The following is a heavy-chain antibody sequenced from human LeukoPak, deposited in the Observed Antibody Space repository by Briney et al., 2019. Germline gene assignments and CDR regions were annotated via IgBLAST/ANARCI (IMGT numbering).Heavy chain of an antibody. Sequence: SVKVSCKASGGTFSSYAISWVRQAPGQGLEWMGGIIPIFGTANYAQKFQGRVTITADESTSTAYMELSSLKSEDTAVYYCARGLRMEWLGDALDIWGQGTMVTVSS. CDR1: GGTFSSYA. D-gene: IGHD6-19*01. CDR3: ARGLRMEWLGDALDI. J-gene: IGHJ3*02. V-gene: IGHV1-69*01. CDR2: IIPIFGTA.